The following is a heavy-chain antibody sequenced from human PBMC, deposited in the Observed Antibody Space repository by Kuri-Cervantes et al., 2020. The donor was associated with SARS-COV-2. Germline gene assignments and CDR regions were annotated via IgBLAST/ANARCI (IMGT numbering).Heavy chain of an antibody. V-gene: IGHV1-2*04. CDR3: ARDQYLLLLSGYYYYYGMDV. CDR1: GYTLNRYY. J-gene: IGHJ6*02. D-gene: IGHD2-21*01. CDR2: INPNSGGT. Sequence: ASVKVSCKASGYTLNRYYMHRVRQAPGQGLEWMGWINPNSGGTNYAQKFQGWVTMTRDTSISTAYMELSRLRSDDTAVYYCARDQYLLLLSGYYYYYGMDVWGQGTTVTVSS.